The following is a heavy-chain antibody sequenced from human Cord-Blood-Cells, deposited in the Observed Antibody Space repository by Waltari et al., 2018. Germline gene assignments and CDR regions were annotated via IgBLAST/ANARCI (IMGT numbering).Heavy chain of an antibody. CDR1: GGSFSGYY. V-gene: IGHV4-34*01. J-gene: IGHJ4*02. CDR3: ARAGVTMVQGVIHY. Sequence: QVQLQQWGAGLLKPSETLSLTCAVYGGSFSGYYWGWIRQPPGKGLEWIGEINHSGSTNYNPSLKSRVTRSVDTSKNRFSLKLCSGTAAGTTVYYCARAGVTMVQGVIHYWGQGTLVTVSS. D-gene: IGHD3-10*01. CDR2: INHSGST.